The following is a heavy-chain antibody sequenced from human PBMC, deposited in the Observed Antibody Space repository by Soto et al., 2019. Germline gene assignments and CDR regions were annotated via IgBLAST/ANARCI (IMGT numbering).Heavy chain of an antibody. D-gene: IGHD3-16*01. CDR1: GGSISGYY. Sequence: QVQLQESGPGLVKPSETLSLTCTVSGGSISGYYWSWIRQPPGKGLEWIGYISYSGSTNYNPSLKSRVTVSVDTSKNQFSLKLSFVTAADTAVYYCARAWGGNVFDYWGQGTLVTVSS. J-gene: IGHJ4*02. CDR2: ISYSGST. CDR3: ARAWGGNVFDY. V-gene: IGHV4-59*08.